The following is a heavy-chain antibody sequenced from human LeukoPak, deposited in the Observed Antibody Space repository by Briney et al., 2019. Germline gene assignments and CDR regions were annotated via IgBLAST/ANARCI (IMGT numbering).Heavy chain of an antibody. CDR1: GFTFSNYA. D-gene: IGHD5-12*01. V-gene: IGHV3-30*04. Sequence: PGGSLRLSCAASGFTFSNYAMHWVRQAPGKGLEWVAVISYDGSNKFYADSVKGRSTISRDNSKNTLHLQMNSLRAEDTAVYYCARSLATSYYYMDVWGKGTTVTVSS. CDR2: ISYDGSNK. J-gene: IGHJ6*03. CDR3: ARSLATSYYYMDV.